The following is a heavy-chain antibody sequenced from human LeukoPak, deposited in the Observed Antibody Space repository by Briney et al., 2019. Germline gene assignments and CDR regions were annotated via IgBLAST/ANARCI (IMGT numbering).Heavy chain of an antibody. CDR2: ISPYSGNT. CDR1: GYTFTSYG. J-gene: IGHJ4*02. CDR3: ARNILSGDGSGSPIDY. V-gene: IGHV1-18*01. D-gene: IGHD3-22*01. Sequence: ASVKVSCKASGYTFTSYGISWVRQAPGQGLEWMGRISPYSGNTNYAQKFQGRVTMPTDTSTSTAYMELRSLRSDDTAVYFCARNILSGDGSGSPIDYWGPGTLVTVSS.